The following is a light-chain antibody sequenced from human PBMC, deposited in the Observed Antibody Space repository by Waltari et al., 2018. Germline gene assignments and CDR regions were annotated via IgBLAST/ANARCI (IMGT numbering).Light chain of an antibody. CDR2: EVT. J-gene: IGLJ1*01. V-gene: IGLV2-14*01. CDR1: GSDMGNINP. Sequence: QSALTQPASVSGSPRQSITTSCTGTGSDMGNINPASWYQQHPRKAPKLMLFEVTNRPSGSSKRFSGSKSDNTDFLTISGLQAEDEADYYCSSYSSSTSLCVVGTGTKVTVL. CDR3: SSYSSSTSLCV.